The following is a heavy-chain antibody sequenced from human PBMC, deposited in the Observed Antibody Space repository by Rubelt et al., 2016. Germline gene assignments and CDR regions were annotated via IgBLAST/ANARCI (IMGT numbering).Heavy chain of an antibody. Sequence: QVQLVQSGAEVKKPGASVKVSCKVSGYTLTELSMHWVRQAPGKGLEWMGWISAYNGNTNYAQKLQGRVTMTTDPSTSTAYMELRSLRSDGTAVYYCARVSGYDPFYYYGMDVWGQGTTVTVSS. D-gene: IGHD5-12*01. CDR1: GYTLTELS. J-gene: IGHJ6*02. CDR3: ARVSGYDPFYYYGMDV. V-gene: IGHV1-18*01. CDR2: ISAYNGNT.